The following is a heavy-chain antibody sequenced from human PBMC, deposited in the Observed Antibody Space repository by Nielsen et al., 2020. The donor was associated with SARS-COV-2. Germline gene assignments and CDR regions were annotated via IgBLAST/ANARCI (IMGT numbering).Heavy chain of an antibody. CDR3: AREQWLATGYFDY. CDR1: GGSISSSN. V-gene: IGHV3-23*01. Sequence: ETLSLTCAVSGGSISSSNWWSWVRQAPGKGLEWVSAISGSGGSTYYADSVKGRFTISRDNSKNTLYLQMNSLRAEDTAVYYCAREQWLATGYFDYWGQGTLVTVSS. J-gene: IGHJ4*02. D-gene: IGHD6-19*01. CDR2: ISGSGGST.